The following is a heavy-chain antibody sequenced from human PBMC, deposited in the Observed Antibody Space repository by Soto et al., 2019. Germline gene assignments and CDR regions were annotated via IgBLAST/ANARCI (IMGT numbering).Heavy chain of an antibody. D-gene: IGHD2-15*01. J-gene: IGHJ4*02. CDR2: IYYSGST. CDR3: ARGAVVVVAATHFDY. V-gene: IGHV4-59*01. Sequence: PSETLSLTCTVSGGSISSYYWSRIRQPPGKGLEWIGYIYYSGSTNYNPSLKSRVTISVDTSKNQFSLKLSSVTAADTAVYYCARGAVVVVAATHFDYWGQGTLVTVSS. CDR1: GGSISSYY.